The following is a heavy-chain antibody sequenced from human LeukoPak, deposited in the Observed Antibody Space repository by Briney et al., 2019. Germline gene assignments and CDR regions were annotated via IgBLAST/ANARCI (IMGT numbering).Heavy chain of an antibody. CDR3: ASYIVGGTFDY. V-gene: IGHV4-59*01. Sequence: SETLSLTCTVSGGSISSYYWSWIRQPPGKGLEWIGYIYYSGSTNYNPSLKSRVTISVDTPKNQFSLKLSSVTAADTAVYYCASYIVGGTFDYWGQGTLVTVSS. D-gene: IGHD2-15*01. J-gene: IGHJ4*02. CDR1: GGSISSYY. CDR2: IYYSGST.